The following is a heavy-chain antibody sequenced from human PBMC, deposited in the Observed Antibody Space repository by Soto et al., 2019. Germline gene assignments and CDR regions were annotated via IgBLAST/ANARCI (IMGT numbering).Heavy chain of an antibody. J-gene: IGHJ6*02. D-gene: IGHD3-16*01. Sequence: PGGSLRLSCAASGFTFSRYAMHGVRQAPGKGLEWVAVISYDGSNKYYADSVKGRFTISRDNSKNTLYLQMNSLRAEDTAVYYCARDREMATMGDYYYGMDVWGQGTTVTVSS. CDR1: GFTFSRYA. V-gene: IGHV3-30-3*01. CDR3: ARDREMATMGDYYYGMDV. CDR2: ISYDGSNK.